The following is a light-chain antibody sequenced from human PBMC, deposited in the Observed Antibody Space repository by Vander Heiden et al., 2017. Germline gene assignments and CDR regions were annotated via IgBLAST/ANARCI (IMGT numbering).Light chain of an antibody. CDR2: RNN. J-gene: IGLJ1*01. CDR1: SSKIGSNY. Sequence: QSVLTQPLSASGTPGRRVTISCSGSSSKIGSNYVYWYQQLPGTAPKLLMYRNNKRRSGVPDRFSGAKSGTSASVASSGLRAEDEGDYYCAAGDESRSGQGFGTGTKVTVL. CDR3: AAGDESRSGQG. V-gene: IGLV1-47*01.